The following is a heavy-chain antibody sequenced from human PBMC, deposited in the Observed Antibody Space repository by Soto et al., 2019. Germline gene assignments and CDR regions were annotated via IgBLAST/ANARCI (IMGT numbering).Heavy chain of an antibody. CDR1: GYSFTSYG. J-gene: IGHJ5*02. CDR2: ISAYNGNT. V-gene: IGHV1-18*01. CDR3: ARDGNCSGGSCYSAWSWFDP. Sequence: GESLKISCKGSGYSFTSYGISWVRQAPGQGLEWMGWISAYNGNTNYAQKLQGRVTMTTDTSTSTAYMELRSLRSDDTAVYYCARDGNCSGGSCYSAWSWFDPWGQGTLVTVSS. D-gene: IGHD2-15*01.